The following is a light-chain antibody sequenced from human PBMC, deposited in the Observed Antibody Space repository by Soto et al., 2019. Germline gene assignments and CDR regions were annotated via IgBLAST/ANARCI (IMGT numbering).Light chain of an antibody. CDR2: DAS. CDR3: HQYGSSPYT. J-gene: IGKJ2*01. Sequence: EIVLTQSPATLSLSPGERATLSCGASQSVSSSYLAWYQQKHGLAPRLLTYDASSRATGIPDRFSGSGSGTDCTLTISRLEPEDFAVYSCHQYGSSPYTFGQGTKLEIK. V-gene: IGKV3D-20*01. CDR1: QSVSSSY.